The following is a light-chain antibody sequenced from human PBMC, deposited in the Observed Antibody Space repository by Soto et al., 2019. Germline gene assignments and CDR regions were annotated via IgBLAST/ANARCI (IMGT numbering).Light chain of an antibody. Sequence: DIVMTQSPISLPVTPGEPASISCRSSQSLLHSNGHNYLGWYLQKPGQSPQLLIYLGSNRASGVPDRFSGSGSGTDFTLKISSVEAEDVGVYYCMQALQTPPTFGGGTKVDIK. V-gene: IGKV2-28*01. J-gene: IGKJ4*01. CDR3: MQALQTPPT. CDR2: LGS. CDR1: QSLLHSNGHNY.